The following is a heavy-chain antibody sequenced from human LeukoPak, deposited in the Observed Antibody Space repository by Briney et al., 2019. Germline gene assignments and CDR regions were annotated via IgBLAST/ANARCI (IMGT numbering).Heavy chain of an antibody. CDR3: ARDVGEYCSSTNCYASHY. D-gene: IGHD2-2*01. V-gene: IGHV1-2*02. Sequence: ASVKVSCKASGYTFTGCYMHWVRQAPGQGLEWMGWINPHSGGTNYAQKFQGGVTMTRDTSITTAYMELSSLRSDDTAVYYCARDVGEYCSSTNCYASHYWGQGTLVTVSS. CDR2: INPHSGGT. J-gene: IGHJ4*02. CDR1: GYTFTGCY.